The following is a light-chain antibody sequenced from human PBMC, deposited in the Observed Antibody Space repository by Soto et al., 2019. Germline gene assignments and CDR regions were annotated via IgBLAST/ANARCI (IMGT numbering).Light chain of an antibody. V-gene: IGKV3-20*01. J-gene: IGKJ1*01. CDR1: QSVSSSY. Sequence: EIVLTQSPGTLSLSPGERATLSCRARQSVSSSYLAWYQQKPGQAHRLIIYGASSRATGIPDRFSGSGSGTDFTLTISRLEPQDFAVYYCQQYGSSPPVTFGQGTKLDIK. CDR3: QQYGSSPPVT. CDR2: GAS.